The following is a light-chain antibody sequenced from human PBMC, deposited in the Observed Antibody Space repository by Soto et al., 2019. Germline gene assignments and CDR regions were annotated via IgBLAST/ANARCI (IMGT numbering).Light chain of an antibody. CDR1: QSISSW. J-gene: IGKJ2*01. CDR2: DAS. V-gene: IGKV1-5*01. CDR3: QQYNSYSQYT. Sequence: DIQMTQSPSTLSASVGDRVTITCRASQSISSWLAWYQQKPGKAPKLLIYDASSLESGVPSRFSGSGSGTEFTLPINSLQPDDFATYYCQQYNSYSQYTFGQGTKLEIK.